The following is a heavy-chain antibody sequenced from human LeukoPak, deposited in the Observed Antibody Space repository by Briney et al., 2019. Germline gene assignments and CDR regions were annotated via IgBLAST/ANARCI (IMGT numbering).Heavy chain of an antibody. J-gene: IGHJ4*02. V-gene: IGHV3-23*01. CDR1: GFTFNNYA. D-gene: IGHD5-18*01. Sequence: GGSLRLSCAASGFTFNNYAMSWVRQAPGKGLEWVSGISDSGGSTYYADSVKGRFTISRDNSENTVHLQLNNLRVDDTAVYFCVRHDSYIPYWGQGTLVTVSS. CDR3: VRHDSYIPY. CDR2: ISDSGGST.